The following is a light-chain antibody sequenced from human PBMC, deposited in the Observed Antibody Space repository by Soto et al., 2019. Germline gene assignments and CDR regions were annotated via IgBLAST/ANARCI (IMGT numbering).Light chain of an antibody. CDR1: SGDIGAYNY. V-gene: IGLV2-11*01. Sequence: QSALTQPRSVSGSPGQSVTFSCTGTSGDIGAYNYVSWYQFHPGKAPKMIIYDVNKRPSGVPDRFSGSKSGNTASLTISWLQAEDEADYYCQSYDGSLSANGVFGGGTKLTVL. J-gene: IGLJ3*02. CDR2: DVN. CDR3: QSYDGSLSANGV.